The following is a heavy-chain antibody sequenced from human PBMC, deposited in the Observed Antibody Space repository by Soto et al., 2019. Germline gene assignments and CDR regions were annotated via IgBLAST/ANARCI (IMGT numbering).Heavy chain of an antibody. J-gene: IGHJ6*02. Sequence: QVQLVESGGGVVQPGRSLRLSCAASGFTFSSYAMHWVRQAPGKGLEWVAVISYDGSNKYYADSVKGRFTISRDNSKNXLXXQMNSLRAEDTAVYYCARGRQYQLLRYYYYYGMDVWGQGTTVTVSS. V-gene: IGHV3-30-3*01. CDR2: ISYDGSNK. CDR3: ARGRQYQLLRYYYYYGMDV. D-gene: IGHD2-2*01. CDR1: GFTFSSYA.